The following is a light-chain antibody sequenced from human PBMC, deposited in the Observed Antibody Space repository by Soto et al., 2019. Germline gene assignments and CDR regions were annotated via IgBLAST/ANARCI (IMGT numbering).Light chain of an antibody. CDR3: QQRSQWPPMT. Sequence: EILLAQSPVTLSWAPGQRGTLWCMASQSISTYLAWYQVKPGQAPRLLIYDASSRATGVPARFSGSGSGTDFSLTISSLEPQDVAVYHCQQRSQWPPMTFGQGTRLEIK. CDR1: QSISTY. J-gene: IGKJ5*01. CDR2: DAS. V-gene: IGKV3-11*01.